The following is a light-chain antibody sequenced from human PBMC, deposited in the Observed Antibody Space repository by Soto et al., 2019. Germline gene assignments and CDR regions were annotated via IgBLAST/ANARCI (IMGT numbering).Light chain of an antibody. CDR2: GAS. J-gene: IGKJ1*01. CDR3: QPYGTAGR. V-gene: IGKV3-20*01. CDR1: QGVSRK. Sequence: GERVDLNCKSSQGVSRKLAWYQHKPGQAPRLLIYGASNRATGIPDRFSGSGYGTDFTVPRCRQDPEDSAANYGQPYGTAGRVGQGTKVDTK.